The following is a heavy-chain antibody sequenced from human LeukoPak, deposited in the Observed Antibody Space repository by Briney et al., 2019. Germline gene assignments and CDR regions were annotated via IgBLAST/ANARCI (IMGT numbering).Heavy chain of an antibody. CDR1: GFSVTNHY. CDR3: AKDPEKAY. Sequence: GGSLRLSCAASGFSVTNHYLTWVRQAPGKGLEWVAFIRYDGSNKYYADSVKGRFTISRDNSKNTLYLQMNSLRAEDTAVYYCAKDPEKAYWGQGTLVTVSS. V-gene: IGHV3-30*02. D-gene: IGHD2-21*01. CDR2: IRYDGSNK. J-gene: IGHJ4*02.